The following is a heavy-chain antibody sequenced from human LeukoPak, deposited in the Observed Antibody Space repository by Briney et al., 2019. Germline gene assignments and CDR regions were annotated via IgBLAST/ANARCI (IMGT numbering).Heavy chain of an antibody. V-gene: IGHV4-34*01. CDR2: INHSGST. J-gene: IGHJ3*02. D-gene: IGHD3-10*01. CDR1: GGSFSGYY. Sequence: NPSETLSLTCAVYGGSFSGYYWSWIRQPPGKGLEWIGEINHSGSTRYNPSLKIRVTISLDTSKNQFSLKLTSVTAADTAVYYCARGFTMVRGGDAFDIWGQGTMVTVSS. CDR3: ARGFTMVRGGDAFDI.